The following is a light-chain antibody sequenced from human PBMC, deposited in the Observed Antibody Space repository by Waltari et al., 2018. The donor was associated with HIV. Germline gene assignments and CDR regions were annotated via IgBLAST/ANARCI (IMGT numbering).Light chain of an antibody. V-gene: IGKV3-20*01. Sequence: EMVLSQSPGTLTLSPGDRATISSRASKRVSSNFLSWYQQTPSQAPRLLIYGASSRATGIPDRFSGSGSGTDFTLTISRLEAEDCAVYHCQQYGSSPFNFGPGTKVDFK. CDR1: KRVSSNF. J-gene: IGKJ3*01. CDR2: GAS. CDR3: QQYGSSPFN.